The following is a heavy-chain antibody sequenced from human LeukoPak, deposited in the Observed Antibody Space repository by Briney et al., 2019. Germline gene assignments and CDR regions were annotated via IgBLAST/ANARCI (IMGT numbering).Heavy chain of an antibody. CDR2: INPNSGGT. J-gene: IGHJ6*04. V-gene: IGHV1-2*02. Sequence: ASVKVSCKASGYTFTGYYMHWVRQAPGQGLEWMGWINPNSGGTNYAQKFQGRVTMTRDTSISTAYMELSRLRSDDTAVYYCARERFGELLYATFYYYGMDVWGKGTTVTVSS. D-gene: IGHD3-10*01. CDR1: GYTFTGYY. CDR3: ARERFGELLYATFYYYGMDV.